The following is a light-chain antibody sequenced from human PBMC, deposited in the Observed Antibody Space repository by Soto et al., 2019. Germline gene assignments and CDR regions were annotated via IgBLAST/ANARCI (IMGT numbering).Light chain of an antibody. CDR2: DVS. CDR3: NSYTSGSTLGVV. Sequence: QSALTQPASVSGSPGQSNTISCTGTNSDIGGYNYVSWYQQHPGKVPKLMIYDVSDRPSGVSNRFSGSKSGNTASLTISGLQAEDEADYYCNSYTSGSTLGVVFGGGTKVTVL. V-gene: IGLV2-14*03. CDR1: NSDIGGYNY. J-gene: IGLJ2*01.